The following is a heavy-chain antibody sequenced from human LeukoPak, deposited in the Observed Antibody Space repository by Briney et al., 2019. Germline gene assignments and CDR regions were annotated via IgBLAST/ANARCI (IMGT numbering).Heavy chain of an antibody. CDR3: ASGELVGWLRFDY. Sequence: GASVKVSCKASGYIFTSYFMHWVRQAPGQGLEWMGLINPSGGSTRYAQKLQGRVTMTTDTSTSTAYMELRSLRSDDTAVYYCASGELVGWLRFDYWGQGTLVTVSS. J-gene: IGHJ4*02. D-gene: IGHD5-12*01. V-gene: IGHV1-46*01. CDR2: INPSGGST. CDR1: GYIFTSYF.